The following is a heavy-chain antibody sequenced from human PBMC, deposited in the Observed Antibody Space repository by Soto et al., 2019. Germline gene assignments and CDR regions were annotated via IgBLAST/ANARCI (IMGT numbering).Heavy chain of an antibody. V-gene: IGHV1-69*06. CDR1: GGTFSSYA. D-gene: IGHD4-17*01. CDR3: AIPRGSGDLRAAPGRGYYYYGMDV. CDR2: IIPIFGTA. J-gene: IGHJ6*02. Sequence: ASVKVSCKASGGTFSSYAISWVRQAPGQGLEWMGGIIPIFGTANYAQKFQGRVTITADKSTSTAYMELSSLRSEDTAVYYCAIPRGSGDLRAAPGRGYYYYGMDVCGQGTRVTVSS.